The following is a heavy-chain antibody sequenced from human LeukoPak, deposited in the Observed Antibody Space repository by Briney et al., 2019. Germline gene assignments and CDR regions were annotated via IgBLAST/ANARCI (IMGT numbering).Heavy chain of an antibody. V-gene: IGHV1-18*01. D-gene: IGHD4-17*01. J-gene: IGHJ3*02. CDR2: IGAYNGNT. CDR1: GYTFTSYG. Sequence: ASVKVSCKASGYTFTSYGTSWVRQAPGQGLEWMGWIGAYNGNTNYAQKLQGRVTMTTDTSTSTAYMELRSLRSEDTAVYYCARDPRMTTVTTGAFDIWGQGTMVTVSS. CDR3: ARDPRMTTVTTGAFDI.